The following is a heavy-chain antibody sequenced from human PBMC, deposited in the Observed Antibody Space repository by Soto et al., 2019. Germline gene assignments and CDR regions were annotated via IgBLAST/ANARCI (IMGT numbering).Heavy chain of an antibody. V-gene: IGHV3-23*01. D-gene: IGHD2-2*01. CDR3: AKSWWGVVVPAVNWYFDR. CDR1: GFSFSDYA. Sequence: DVQLLESGGGLVQPGGSLRLSCAASGFSFSDYAMTWVRQAPGKGPEWVSGISGSGGSTYYADSVEGRFTISRDNSKNTLHLQTNSLRAEDTALDYCAKSWWGVVVPAVNWYFDRWGRGTQVTVSS. J-gene: IGHJ2*01. CDR2: ISGSGGST.